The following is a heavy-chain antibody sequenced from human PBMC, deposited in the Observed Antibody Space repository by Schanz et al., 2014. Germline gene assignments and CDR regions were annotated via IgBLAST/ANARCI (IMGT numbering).Heavy chain of an antibody. Sequence: VQVVESGGGLVQPGGSLRLSCAASGFSFVDAWMSWVRQAPGRGLEWVAFIPSDESNKYYIDSVKGRFTISRDNSRETMFLQMNTLRPDDTAVYYCAKDEGYNYGYIFDYWGQGTLVTVSS. V-gene: IGHV3-30*02. D-gene: IGHD5-18*01. J-gene: IGHJ4*02. CDR1: GFSFVDAW. CDR3: AKDEGYNYGYIFDY. CDR2: IPSDESNK.